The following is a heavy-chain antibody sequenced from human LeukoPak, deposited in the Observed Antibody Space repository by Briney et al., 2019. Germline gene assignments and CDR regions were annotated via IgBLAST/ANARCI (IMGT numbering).Heavy chain of an antibody. Sequence: SGGSLRLSCAASGFTFSSYWMSWVRQAPGKGLEWLANIKQDGSEKYYVDSVKGRFTISRDNAKKSLYLQINSLRAEDTAVYYCARDRTTIFGVVLDYWGQGTLVTVSS. CDR1: GFTFSSYW. D-gene: IGHD3-3*01. CDR3: ARDRTTIFGVVLDY. V-gene: IGHV3-7*01. CDR2: IKQDGSEK. J-gene: IGHJ4*02.